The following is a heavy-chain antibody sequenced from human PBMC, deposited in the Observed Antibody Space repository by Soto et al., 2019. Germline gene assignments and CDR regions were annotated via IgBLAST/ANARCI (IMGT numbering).Heavy chain of an antibody. CDR3: VKDRPRSCIPEFDY. J-gene: IGHJ4*01. CDR2: ISSNGGST. Sequence: PGGSLRLSCSASGFTFSSYAMHWFGQAPGKGLEYVSAISSNGGSTYYADSVKGRFTISRDNSKNTLYLQMSSLRAEDTAVYYCVKDRPRSCIPEFDYWGQGTLVTVSS. CDR1: GFTFSSYA. V-gene: IGHV3-64D*08. D-gene: IGHD6-13*01.